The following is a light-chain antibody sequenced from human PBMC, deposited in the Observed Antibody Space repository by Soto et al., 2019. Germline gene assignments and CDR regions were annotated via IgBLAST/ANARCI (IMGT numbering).Light chain of an antibody. Sequence: QSALTQPASVSGSPEQSITISCTGTSSDVGSYNLVSWYQQYPGKAPKLMIYEGSKRPSGVSNRFSGSKSGNTASLTISGLQAEDEADYYCCSYAGSSTFAVFGGGTQLTVL. CDR1: SSDVGSYNL. J-gene: IGLJ7*01. V-gene: IGLV2-23*01. CDR2: EGS. CDR3: CSYAGSSTFAV.